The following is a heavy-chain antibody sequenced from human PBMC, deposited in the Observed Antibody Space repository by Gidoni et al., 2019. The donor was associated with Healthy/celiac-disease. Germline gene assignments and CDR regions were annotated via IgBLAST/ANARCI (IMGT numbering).Heavy chain of an antibody. CDR2: INHSGSP. CDR1: GGSSSGYY. Sequence: QVQLQQWGAGLLKPSETLSLTCAVYGGSSSGYYWSWIRQPPGKGLEWIGEINHSGSPNYNPSLKSRVTISVDTSKSQFSLKLSSVTAADTAVYYCARGRTYYDFWSGYHWYFDLWGRGTLVTVSS. CDR3: ARGRTYYDFWSGYHWYFDL. V-gene: IGHV4-34*01. D-gene: IGHD3-3*01. J-gene: IGHJ2*01.